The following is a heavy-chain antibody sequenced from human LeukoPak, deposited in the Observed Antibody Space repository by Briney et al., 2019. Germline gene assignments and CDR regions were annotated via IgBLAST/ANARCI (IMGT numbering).Heavy chain of an antibody. CDR3: ARAPGDEPACRGGSCSSDY. J-gene: IGHJ4*02. CDR2: INPNSGGT. V-gene: IGHV1-2*02. Sequence: ASVKVSCKGSGYTFTGHYMHWVRQAPGQGLEWMGWINPNSGGTNYAQKFQGRVTMTRDTSISTAYMELSRLRSDDTAVYYCARAPGDEPACRGGSCSSDYWGQGTLVTVSS. D-gene: IGHD2-15*01. CDR1: GYTFTGHY.